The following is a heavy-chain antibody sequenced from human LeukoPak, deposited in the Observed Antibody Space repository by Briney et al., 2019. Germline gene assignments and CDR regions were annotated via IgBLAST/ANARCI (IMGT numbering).Heavy chain of an antibody. J-gene: IGHJ4*02. D-gene: IGHD3-10*01. V-gene: IGHV3-11*01. Sequence: GGSLELLLSASGFTFRDYHMSRIPQASGEGLEGGLYISSSGSTIYYADSVKGRFTISRDNAKNSLYLQMNSLRAEDTAVYYCARGLGSGSYYPYFDYWGQGTLVTVSS. CDR3: ARGLGSGSYYPYFDY. CDR2: ISSSGSTI. CDR1: GFTFRDYH.